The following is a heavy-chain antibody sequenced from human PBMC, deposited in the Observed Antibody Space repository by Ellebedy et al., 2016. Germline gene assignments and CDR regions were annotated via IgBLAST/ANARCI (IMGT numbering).Heavy chain of an antibody. CDR1: GGSFSGYY. Sequence: SETLSLTCAVYGGSFSGYYWSWIRQPPGKGLEWIGEINHSGSTNYNPSLKSRVTISVDTSKSQFSLKLSSVTAADTAVYYCARGKAWNDYGDYGRRYYFDYWGQGTLVTVSS. CDR3: ARGKAWNDYGDYGRRYYFDY. V-gene: IGHV4-34*01. D-gene: IGHD4-17*01. J-gene: IGHJ4*02. CDR2: INHSGST.